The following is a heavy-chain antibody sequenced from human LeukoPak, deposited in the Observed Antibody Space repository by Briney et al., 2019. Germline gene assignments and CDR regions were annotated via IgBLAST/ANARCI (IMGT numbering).Heavy chain of an antibody. CDR2: IYTSGST. CDR1: GCSISSYY. V-gene: IGHV4-4*07. J-gene: IGHJ4*02. Sequence: SETLSLTCTVSGCSISSYYWSWIRPPAGQGLEWIGRIYTSGSTNYNPSLKSRVTMSVVTSKNQFSLKLSSVTAADTAVYYCARVKGAYYGSGSYYFDYWGQGTLVTVSS. CDR3: ARVKGAYYGSGSYYFDY. D-gene: IGHD3-10*01.